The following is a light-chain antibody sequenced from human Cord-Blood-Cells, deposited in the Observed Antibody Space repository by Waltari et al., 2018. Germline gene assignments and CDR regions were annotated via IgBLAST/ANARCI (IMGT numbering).Light chain of an antibody. CDR1: QSVLYSSNNKNY. J-gene: IGKJ1*01. V-gene: IGKV4-1*01. CDR3: QQYYSTPWT. CDR2: WAS. Sequence: DIVMTQSPDSLAVSLGEGATSNCKSSQSVLYSSNNKNYLAWYQQKPGQPPKLLVYWASTRESGVPDRFSGGGSGTDFTFTISSLQAEDVAVYYCQQYYSTPWTFGQGTKVEIK.